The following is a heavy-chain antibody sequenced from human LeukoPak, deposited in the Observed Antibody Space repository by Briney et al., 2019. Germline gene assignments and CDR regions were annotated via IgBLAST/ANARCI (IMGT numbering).Heavy chain of an antibody. J-gene: IGHJ3*02. CDR2: VYYGGST. Sequence: SETLSLTCTLSGGSVCRSRFHWGWIRQPPGKGLGWSVNVYYGGSTSYKPSLKGRVTMSLDTRKSQFSISLRSLTAAGTAVYYCATPWGNVFDMWGEGIMVTVSS. CDR3: ATPWGNVFDM. V-gene: IGHV4-39*07. CDR1: GGSVCRSRFH. D-gene: IGHD3-16*01.